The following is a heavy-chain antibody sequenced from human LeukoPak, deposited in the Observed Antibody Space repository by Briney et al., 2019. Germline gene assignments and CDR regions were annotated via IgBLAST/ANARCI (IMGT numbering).Heavy chain of an antibody. D-gene: IGHD3-3*01. Sequence: PGGSLRLSCAASGFTFSSYSMNWVRQAPGKGLEWVSSISSSSSYIYYADSVKGRFTISRDNAKNSLYLQMNSLRAEDTAVYYCARDDRDFTIPDAFDIWGQGTMVTVSS. V-gene: IGHV3-21*01. CDR2: ISSSSSYI. J-gene: IGHJ3*02. CDR1: GFTFSSYS. CDR3: ARDDRDFTIPDAFDI.